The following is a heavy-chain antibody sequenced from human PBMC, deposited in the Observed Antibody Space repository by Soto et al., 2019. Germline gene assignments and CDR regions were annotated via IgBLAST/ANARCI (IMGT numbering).Heavy chain of an antibody. CDR3: ARLSANYYDSSGYYYYFDY. Sequence: GSLRLSCAASGFTFSSYSMNWVRQAPGKGLEWVSSISSSSSYIYYADSVKGRFTISRDNAKNSLYLQMNSLGAEDTAVYYCARLSANYYDSSGYYYYFDYWGQGTLVTVSS. V-gene: IGHV3-21*01. J-gene: IGHJ4*02. CDR2: ISSSSSYI. CDR1: GFTFSSYS. D-gene: IGHD3-22*01.